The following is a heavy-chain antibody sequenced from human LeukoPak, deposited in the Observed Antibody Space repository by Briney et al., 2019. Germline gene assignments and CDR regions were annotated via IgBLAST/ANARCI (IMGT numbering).Heavy chain of an antibody. J-gene: IGHJ4*02. CDR1: GGSISSSSYY. CDR3: ARLPRYYGDDY. V-gene: IGHV4-39*01. CDR2: IYYSGST. D-gene: IGHD4-17*01. Sequence: KPSETLSLTCTVSGGSISSSSYYWGWIRQPPGKGLEWIGSIYYSGSTYYNPSLKSRVTISVDTSKNQFSLKLSSATAADTAVYYCARLPRYYGDDYWGQGTLVTVSS.